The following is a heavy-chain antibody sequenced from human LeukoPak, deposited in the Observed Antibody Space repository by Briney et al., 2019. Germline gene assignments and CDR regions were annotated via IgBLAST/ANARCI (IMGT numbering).Heavy chain of an antibody. Sequence: PGRSLRLSCAASGFTFSSYGMHWVRQAPGKGLEWVAVISYDGSNKYYADSVKGRFTISRDNSKNTLYLQMNSLRADDTAVYYCARDYPSTMIRGNNWFDPWGQGTLVTVSS. CDR1: GFTFSSYG. V-gene: IGHV3-30*03. J-gene: IGHJ5*02. CDR2: ISYDGSNK. CDR3: ARDYPSTMIRGNNWFDP. D-gene: IGHD3-10*01.